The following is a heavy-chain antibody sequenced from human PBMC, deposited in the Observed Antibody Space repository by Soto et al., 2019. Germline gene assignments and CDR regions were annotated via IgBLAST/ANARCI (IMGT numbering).Heavy chain of an antibody. CDR1: GGSFSCYY. CDR2: INHSGST. V-gene: IGHV4-34*01. J-gene: IGHJ6*02. D-gene: IGHD6-6*01. Sequence: PSETLSLTCAVYGGSFSCYYWSWIGQPPGKGLEWIGEINHSGSTNYNPSLKSRVTISVDTSKNQFSLKLSSVTAADTAVYYCARSSLYCYYGMDVWGQGTTVTVSS. CDR3: ARSSLYCYYGMDV.